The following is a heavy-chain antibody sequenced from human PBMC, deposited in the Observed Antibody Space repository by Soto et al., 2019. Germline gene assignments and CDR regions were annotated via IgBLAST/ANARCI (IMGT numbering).Heavy chain of an antibody. CDR2: TYWNDDK. Sequence: QITLKESGPALVSPTQTLTLTCTFSGFSLSTSGLGVGWIRQPPGKALEWLALTYWNDDKRYSPSLKARLTIPKDTSKNQVVLTMTNMDPVDTATYYCAHRPSGWYLFDYWGQGTLVTVSS. D-gene: IGHD6-19*01. V-gene: IGHV2-5*01. CDR3: AHRPSGWYLFDY. J-gene: IGHJ4*02. CDR1: GFSLSTSGLG.